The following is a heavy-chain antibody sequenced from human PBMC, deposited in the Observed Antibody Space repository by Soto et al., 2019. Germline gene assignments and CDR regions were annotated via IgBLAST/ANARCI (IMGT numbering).Heavy chain of an antibody. CDR2: ISAYNGNT. V-gene: IGHV1-18*01. J-gene: IGHJ4*02. Sequence: ASVKVSCKASGYTFTSYGISWVRQAPGQGLEWMGWISAYNGNTNYAQKLQGRVTMTTDTSTRTAYMELRSLRSDDSAVYYCARVYSGYDYDYWGQGTLVTVSS. CDR1: GYTFTSYG. CDR3: ARVYSGYDYDY. D-gene: IGHD5-12*01.